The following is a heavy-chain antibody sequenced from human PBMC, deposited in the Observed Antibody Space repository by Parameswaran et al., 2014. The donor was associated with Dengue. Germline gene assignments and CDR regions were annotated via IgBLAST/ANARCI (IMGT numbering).Heavy chain of an antibody. J-gene: IGHJ4*02. CDR2: IYNGGSST. D-gene: IGHD3-9*01. CDR3: ARAEGTLTGDPFDLRY. V-gene: IGHV3-23*03. Sequence: VRQMPGKGLEWVSVIYNGGSSTYYAESVKGRFTISRDNSKNTLFLQMNSLRAEDTAVYYCARAEGTLTGDPFDLRYWGQGTLVTVSS.